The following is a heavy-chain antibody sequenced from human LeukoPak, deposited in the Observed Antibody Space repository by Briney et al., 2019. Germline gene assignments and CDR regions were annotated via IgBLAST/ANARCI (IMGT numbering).Heavy chain of an antibody. CDR1: GGSISSYY. D-gene: IGHD2-2*01. Sequence: SETLSLTCTVSGGSISSYYWSWIRQPAGKGLEWIGRIYTSGSTNYGPSLKSRVTMSVDTSKNQFSLKLSSVTAADTAVYYCARSRRGYCSSTSCAYYMDVWGKGTTVTVSS. CDR3: ARSRRGYCSSTSCAYYMDV. J-gene: IGHJ6*03. CDR2: IYTSGST. V-gene: IGHV4-4*07.